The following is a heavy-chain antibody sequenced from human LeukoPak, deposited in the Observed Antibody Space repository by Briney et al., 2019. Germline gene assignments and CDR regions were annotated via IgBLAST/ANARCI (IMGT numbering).Heavy chain of an antibody. CDR1: GASITSGDYF. J-gene: IGHJ5*02. V-gene: IGHV4-39*01. CDR2: IYYRGST. D-gene: IGHD6-13*01. Sequence: SETLSLTCTVSGASITSGDYFWAWSRQPPGKGLEWIGSIYYRGSTYYNPSLKSRVTISVDTSKNQFSLKLGSVTAADTAFYYCARHGGSSIWYPSWFDPWGQGTLVTVSS. CDR3: ARHGGSSIWYPSWFDP.